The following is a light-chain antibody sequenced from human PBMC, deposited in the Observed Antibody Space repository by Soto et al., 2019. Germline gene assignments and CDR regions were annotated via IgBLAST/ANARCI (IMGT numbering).Light chain of an antibody. Sequence: QSVLGQPASMSGSPGQSITIPCTGAGSDIGLYNYVSWYQHHPGKAPKLLIYEGSKRPSGVSNRFSGSKSGNTASLTISGLQAEDEADYYCCSYAGSSTHYVFGTGTKVTVL. CDR1: GSDIGLYNY. CDR3: CSYAGSSTHYV. J-gene: IGLJ1*01. V-gene: IGLV2-23*01. CDR2: EGS.